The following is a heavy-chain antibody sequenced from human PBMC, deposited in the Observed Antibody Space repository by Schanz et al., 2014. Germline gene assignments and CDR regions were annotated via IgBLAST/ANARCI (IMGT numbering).Heavy chain of an antibody. D-gene: IGHD3-10*01. V-gene: IGHV1-18*01. CDR3: VRDAGWAFGDYHGMDV. CDR1: GYTFNNHG. Sequence: QVQLVQSVGEVKKPGASATVSCKASGYTFNNHGISWVRQAPGQGLEWMGWISVYHGHTNYAEKVHGRVTMTTDTSTSTAYMELRSLISDDTAVYYCVRDAGWAFGDYHGMDVWGQGTSVTVSS. J-gene: IGHJ6*02. CDR2: ISVYHGHT.